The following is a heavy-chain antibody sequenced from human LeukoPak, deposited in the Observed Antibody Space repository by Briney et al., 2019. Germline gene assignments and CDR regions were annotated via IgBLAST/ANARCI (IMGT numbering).Heavy chain of an antibody. J-gene: IGHJ4*02. D-gene: IGHD4-17*01. CDR2: LSYDGSNK. V-gene: IGHV3-30*18. CDR3: AKVTSEQYGDLGYFDY. CDR1: GFTFSSYG. Sequence: GGSLRLSCAASGFTFSSYGMHWVRQAPVKLLHSVAVLSYDGSNKYYADSVKGRFTISRDNSKNTLYLQMNSLRAEDTAVYYCAKVTSEQYGDLGYFDYWGQGTLVTVSS.